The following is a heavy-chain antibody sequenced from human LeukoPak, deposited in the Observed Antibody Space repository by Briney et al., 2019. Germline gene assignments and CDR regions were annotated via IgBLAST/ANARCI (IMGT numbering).Heavy chain of an antibody. CDR2: ISGSGSST. J-gene: IGHJ4*02. Sequence: GGSLRLSCAASRFTFSSYDMSWVRQAPGKGLEWVSGISGSGSSTYYADSVKGRFTISRDNSKNTLYLQMNSLRAEDTAVYHYAKDPTFYNYWGQGTLVTVSS. CDR3: AKDPTFYNY. V-gene: IGHV3-23*01. D-gene: IGHD3-10*01. CDR1: RFTFSSYD.